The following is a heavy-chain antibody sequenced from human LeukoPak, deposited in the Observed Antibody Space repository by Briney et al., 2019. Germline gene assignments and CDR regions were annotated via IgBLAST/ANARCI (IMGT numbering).Heavy chain of an antibody. D-gene: IGHD3-9*01. J-gene: IGHJ4*02. CDR3: ARDLTGDPAAYFDF. Sequence: ASVKVSCKASGYTFTGYYMHWVRQAPGQGLEWMGRINPNSGGTNYAQKFQGRVTMTRDTSISTAYMELSRLRSDDTAVYYCARDLTGDPAAYFDFWGQGTLVTVSS. CDR1: GYTFTGYY. V-gene: IGHV1-2*06. CDR2: INPNSGGT.